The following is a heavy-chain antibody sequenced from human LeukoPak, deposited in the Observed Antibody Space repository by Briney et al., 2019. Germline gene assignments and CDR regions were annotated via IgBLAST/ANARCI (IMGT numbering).Heavy chain of an antibody. J-gene: IGHJ6*03. CDR3: AKNDYGTDSDFYYMDF. D-gene: IGHD3/OR15-3a*01. V-gene: IGHV3-30*02. CDR1: GFSFSFYG. Sequence: GGSLRLSCTTSGFSFSFYGIHWVRQAPGKGLAWVAFIRYDSRIIHYADSVKGRFTISRDNSKNTVFLQMNSLKIEDAAVYYCAKNDYGTDSDFYYMDFWGKGTKVTVSS. CDR2: IRYDSRII.